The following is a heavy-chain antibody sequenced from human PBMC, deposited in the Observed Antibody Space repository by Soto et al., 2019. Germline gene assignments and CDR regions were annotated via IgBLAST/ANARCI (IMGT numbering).Heavy chain of an antibody. J-gene: IGHJ4*02. CDR3: AKDAVNSSSWYFDY. CDR2: ISSGGTYT. D-gene: IGHD6-13*01. CDR1: GFTFSNYA. V-gene: IGHV3-23*01. Sequence: EVQLLESGGDLVQPGGSLRLSCAASGFTFSNYAMTWVRQAPGKGLEWVSAISSGGTYTDYADSVKGRFTISRDNSKNTLYLQMNSLRAEDTAVYYCAKDAVNSSSWYFDYWGQGTLVTVSS.